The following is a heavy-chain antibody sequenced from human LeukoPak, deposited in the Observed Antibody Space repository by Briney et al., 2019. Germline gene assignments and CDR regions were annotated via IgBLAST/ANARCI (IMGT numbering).Heavy chain of an antibody. CDR3: AREYSSSSGRRAFDI. J-gene: IGHJ3*02. V-gene: IGHV4-59*08. D-gene: IGHD6-6*01. CDR1: GGSFSGYY. CDR2: IYYSGST. Sequence: SETLSLTCAVYGGSFSGYYWSWIRQPPGKGLEWIGYIYYSGSTNYNPSLKSRLTISIDTSENQFSLKLSSVTAADTAVYYCAREYSSSSGRRAFDIWGQGTMVTVSS.